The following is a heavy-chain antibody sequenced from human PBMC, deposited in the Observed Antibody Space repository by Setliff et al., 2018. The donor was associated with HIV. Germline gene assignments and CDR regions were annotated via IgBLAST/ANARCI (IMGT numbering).Heavy chain of an antibody. Sequence: LSLTCTVSGGSISSYYWSWIRQPPGKGLEWIGYMYYSGSTKYNTSLKSRVTIAVDTSKKQFSLKLRSVTAADTAVYYCASGIAAAGWFDPWGQGTLVTVSS. V-gene: IGHV4-59*01. D-gene: IGHD6-13*01. CDR1: GGSISSYY. CDR2: MYYSGST. CDR3: ASGIAAAGWFDP. J-gene: IGHJ5*02.